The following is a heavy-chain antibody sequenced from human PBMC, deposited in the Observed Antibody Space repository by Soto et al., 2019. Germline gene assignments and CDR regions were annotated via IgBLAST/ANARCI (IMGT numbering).Heavy chain of an antibody. CDR3: ARAGGLGAVAVDY. J-gene: IGHJ4*02. CDR1: GVSISSGGFS. V-gene: IGHV4-30-2*01. CDR2: IYHSGST. D-gene: IGHD6-19*01. Sequence: PSETLSLTCAVSGVSISSGGFSWGWIGHPPGKGLEWIGYIYHSGSTYYNPSLKSRVTISVDRSKNQFSLKLSSVTAADTAVYYCARAGGLGAVAVDYWGQGTLVTVSS.